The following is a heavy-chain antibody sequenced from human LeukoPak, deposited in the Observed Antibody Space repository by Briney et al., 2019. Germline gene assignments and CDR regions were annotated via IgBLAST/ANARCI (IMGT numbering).Heavy chain of an antibody. CDR3: ARLYRLYYFDY. D-gene: IGHD3-16*02. CDR1: GGSISSYY. J-gene: IGHJ4*02. Sequence: SETLSLTCTVSGGSISSYYWSWIRQPPGRGLEWIGYIYYSGSTNYNPSLKSRVTISVDTSKNQFSLKLSSVTAADTAVYYCARLYRLYYFDYWGQGTLVTVSS. CDR2: IYYSGST. V-gene: IGHV4-59*08.